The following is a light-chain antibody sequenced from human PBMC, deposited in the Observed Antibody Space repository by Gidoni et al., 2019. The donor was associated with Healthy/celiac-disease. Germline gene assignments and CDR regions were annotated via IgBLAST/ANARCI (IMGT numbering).Light chain of an antibody. CDR2: LGS. CDR1: QSLLHSNGYNY. CDR3: MQALQTPLT. Sequence: DIVMPQSPLSLPVTPGEPASISCRSSQSLLHSNGYNYLDWYLQKPGQSPQLLIYLGSNRASGVPDRFSGSGSGTDFTLKISRVEAEDVGVYYCMQALQTPLTFXGXTKVXIK. J-gene: IGKJ4*01. V-gene: IGKV2-28*01.